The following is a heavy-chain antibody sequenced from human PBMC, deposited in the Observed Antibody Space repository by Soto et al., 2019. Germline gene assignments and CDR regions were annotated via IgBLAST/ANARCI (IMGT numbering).Heavy chain of an antibody. CDR3: ARGGDYYDSSGYFHAFDI. D-gene: IGHD3-22*01. Sequence: ASVNVSCKASGYTFTIYAMHWVRQAPGQRLEWMGWINAGNGNTKYSQKFQGRVTITRDTSASTAYMELSSLRSEDTAVYYCARGGDYYDSSGYFHAFDICGQGTMFTVS. J-gene: IGHJ3*02. V-gene: IGHV1-3*01. CDR2: INAGNGNT. CDR1: GYTFTIYA.